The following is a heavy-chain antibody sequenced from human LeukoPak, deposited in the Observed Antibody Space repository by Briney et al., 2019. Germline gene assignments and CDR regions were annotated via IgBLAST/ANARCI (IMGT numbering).Heavy chain of an antibody. Sequence: ASVKVSCKASGYTFTNYAMHWVRQAPGQRLEWMGWINAGNGNTKYSQEFQGRVTITRDTSASTAYMELSSLRSEDTAVYYCARDLAGIAAPRYNSAVAFDIWGQGTMVTVSS. CDR2: INAGNGNT. CDR1: GYTFTNYA. J-gene: IGHJ3*02. CDR3: ARDLAGIAAPRYNSAVAFDI. D-gene: IGHD6-13*01. V-gene: IGHV1-3*03.